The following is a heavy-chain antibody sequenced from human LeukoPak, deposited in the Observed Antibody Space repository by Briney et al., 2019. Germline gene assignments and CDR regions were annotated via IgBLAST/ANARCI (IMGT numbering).Heavy chain of an antibody. CDR3: ARDRDDYGDYYCY. V-gene: IGHV1-69*13. J-gene: IGHJ4*02. Sequence: GASVKVSCKASGGTFSSYAISWVRQAPGQGLEWMGGINPIFGTANYAQKFQGRVTITADESTSTAYMELSSLRSEDTAVYYCARDRDDYGDYYCYWGQGTLVTVSS. D-gene: IGHD4-17*01. CDR1: GGTFSSYA. CDR2: INPIFGTA.